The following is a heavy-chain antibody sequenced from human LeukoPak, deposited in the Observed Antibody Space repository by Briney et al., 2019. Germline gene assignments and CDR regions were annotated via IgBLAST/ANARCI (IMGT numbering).Heavy chain of an antibody. J-gene: IGHJ5*02. CDR1: GGTFSSYA. CDR2: IIPIFGTA. CDR3: ARIPDAGTVPTFDP. D-gene: IGHD1-14*01. V-gene: IGHV1-69*13. Sequence: ASVKVSCKASGGTFSSYAISWVRQAPGPGLEWMGGIIPIFGTANYAQKFQGRVTITADESTSTAYMELSSLRSEDTAVYYCARIPDAGTVPTFDPWGQGTLVTVSS.